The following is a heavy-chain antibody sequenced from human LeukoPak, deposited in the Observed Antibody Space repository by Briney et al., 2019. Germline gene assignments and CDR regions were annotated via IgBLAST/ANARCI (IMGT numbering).Heavy chain of an antibody. CDR2: IYYSGST. D-gene: IGHD1-7*01. CDR1: GGSISSSSYY. Sequence: SETLSLTCTVSGGSISSSSYYWGWIRQPPGKGLEWIGSIYYSGSTCYNPSLNSRVTISVDTSKNQFSLKLSSVTAADTAVYYCARHEITGTTSAFDIWGQGTMVTVSS. J-gene: IGHJ3*02. CDR3: ARHEITGTTSAFDI. V-gene: IGHV4-39*01.